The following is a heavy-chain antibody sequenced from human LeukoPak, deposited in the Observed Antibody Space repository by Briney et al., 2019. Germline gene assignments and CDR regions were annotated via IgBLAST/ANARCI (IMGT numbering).Heavy chain of an antibody. CDR3: ARDWPYYDSSGYYPKSWYYYYGMDV. D-gene: IGHD3-22*01. J-gene: IGHJ6*02. Sequence: GGSLRLSCAASGFTFSDYYMSWIRQAPGKGLEWVSYISSSGSTIYYADSVKGRLTISRDNAKNSLYLQMNSLRAEDTAVYYCARDWPYYDSSGYYPKSWYYYYGMDVWGQGTTVTVSS. CDR2: ISSSGSTI. V-gene: IGHV3-11*01. CDR1: GFTFSDYY.